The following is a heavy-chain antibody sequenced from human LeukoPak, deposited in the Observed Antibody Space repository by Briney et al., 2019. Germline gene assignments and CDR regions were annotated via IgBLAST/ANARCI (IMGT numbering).Heavy chain of an antibody. Sequence: GGSLRLSCAASGFTFRSYGMTWVRQAPGKGLEWVSNIKRDGSESYYVDSVMGRFSISRDNAKNSLYLQMSSLRAEDTAVYYCARANIVANYFDYWGQGTLVTVSS. CDR2: IKRDGSES. CDR3: ARANIVANYFDY. CDR1: GFTFRSYG. D-gene: IGHD5-12*01. V-gene: IGHV3-7*04. J-gene: IGHJ4*02.